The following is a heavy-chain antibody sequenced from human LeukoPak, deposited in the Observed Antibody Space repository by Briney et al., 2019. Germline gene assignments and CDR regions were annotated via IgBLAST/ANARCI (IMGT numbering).Heavy chain of an antibody. Sequence: GGSLRLSCAASGFTFSRYWMNWVRQAPGKGLEWVASIKEDGSEKSYVDSVKGRFTISRDKAKNSLYLQMNSLRAEGTAIYYCVSCGTTTCIIRFDHWGQGTLVTVSS. CDR2: IKEDGSEK. D-gene: IGHD2-2*01. CDR1: GFTFSRYW. CDR3: VSCGTTTCIIRFDH. V-gene: IGHV3-7*01. J-gene: IGHJ4*02.